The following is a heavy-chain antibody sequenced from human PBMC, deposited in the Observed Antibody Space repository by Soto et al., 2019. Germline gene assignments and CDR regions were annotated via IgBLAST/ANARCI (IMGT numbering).Heavy chain of an antibody. V-gene: IGHV1-3*01. D-gene: IGHD7-27*01. CDR1: GYTFTGYF. Sequence: ASVKVSCKASGYTFTGYFIHWLRHAPGQRLEWMGWINAGYGNTKSSQKFQDRVTISRDTSASTAYMELTSLRSEDTAVYYCARDTGDGTFDFWGQGTLVTVSS. CDR3: ARDTGDGTFDF. CDR2: INAGYGNT. J-gene: IGHJ4*02.